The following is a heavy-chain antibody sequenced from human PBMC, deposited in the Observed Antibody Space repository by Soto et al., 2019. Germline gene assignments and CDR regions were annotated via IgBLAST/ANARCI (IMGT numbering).Heavy chain of an antibody. V-gene: IGHV5-51*01. J-gene: IGHJ6*02. CDR1: GYSFTSYW. CDR2: IYPGDSDT. Sequence: PGESLKISCKGSGYSFTSYWIGWVRQMPGKGLEWMGIIYPGDSDTRYSPSFQGQVTISADKSISTAYLQWSSLKASDTAMYYCARNMGYYYGSGSQYYYYGMDVWGQGTTVTVSS. CDR3: ARNMGYYYGSGSQYYYYGMDV. D-gene: IGHD3-10*01.